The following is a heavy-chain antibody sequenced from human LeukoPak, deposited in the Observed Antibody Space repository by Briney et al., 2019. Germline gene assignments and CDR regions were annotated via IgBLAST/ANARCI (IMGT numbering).Heavy chain of an antibody. Sequence: ASVKVSCKASGFTFTSYGISWVRQAPGQGLEWMGWISAYNGNTDYAQKLQGRVTMTTDTSTSTAYMELRSLRSDDTAVYYCARAGDIVVVAVAGVGYYYMDVWGKGTTVTVSS. J-gene: IGHJ6*03. CDR1: GFTFTSYG. CDR2: ISAYNGNT. CDR3: ARAGDIVVVAVAGVGYYYMDV. D-gene: IGHD2-2*01. V-gene: IGHV1-18*01.